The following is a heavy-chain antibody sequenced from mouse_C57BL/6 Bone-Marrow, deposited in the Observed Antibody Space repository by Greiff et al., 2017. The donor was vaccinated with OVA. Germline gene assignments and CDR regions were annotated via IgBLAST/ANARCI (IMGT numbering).Heavy chain of an antibody. D-gene: IGHD6-1*01. CDR1: GYTFTSFW. Sequence: QVQLQQPGAELVKPGASVKVSCKASGYTFTSFWMPWVKQRPGQGLEWIGRIHPSDSDTNYNQKFKGKATLAVDKSSSTAYMQLSSLTSEDSAVYYCAMSVYCHRYFDVWGTGTTVTVSS. CDR2: IHPSDSDT. V-gene: IGHV1-74*01. CDR3: AMSVYCHRYFDV. J-gene: IGHJ1*03.